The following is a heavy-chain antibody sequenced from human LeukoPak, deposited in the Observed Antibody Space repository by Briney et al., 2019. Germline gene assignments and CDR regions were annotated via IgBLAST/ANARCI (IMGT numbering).Heavy chain of an antibody. D-gene: IGHD4-17*01. Sequence: GGALRPGFCVSGFTGSSNYMSFFRGALGILLQSSLVLYSGGSTYYADSVKGRFTISRDNSKNTLYLQMNSLRAEDTAVYYCARGAYGDYAGLYFDYWGQGTLVTVSS. CDR1: GFTGSSNY. CDR2: LYSGGST. V-gene: IGHV3-53*01. J-gene: IGHJ4*02. CDR3: ARGAYGDYAGLYFDY.